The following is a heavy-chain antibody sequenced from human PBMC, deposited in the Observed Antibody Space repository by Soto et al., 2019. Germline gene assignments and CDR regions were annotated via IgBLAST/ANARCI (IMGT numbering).Heavy chain of an antibody. CDR2: IVVGSGNT. J-gene: IGHJ3*02. Sequence: ASVKVSCKASGFTFTSSAMQWVRQARGQRLEWIGWIVVGSGNTNYAQKFQERVTITRDMSTSTAYMELSSLRSEDTAVYYCAAEPRYYGSGPTGAFDIWGQGTMVTVSS. CDR1: GFTFTSSA. V-gene: IGHV1-58*02. D-gene: IGHD3-10*01. CDR3: AAEPRYYGSGPTGAFDI.